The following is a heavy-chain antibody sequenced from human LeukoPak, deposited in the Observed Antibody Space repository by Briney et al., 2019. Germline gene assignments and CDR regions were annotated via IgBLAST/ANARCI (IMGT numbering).Heavy chain of an antibody. J-gene: IGHJ4*02. CDR3: ARCARGSSGWYKPLFEDY. D-gene: IGHD6-19*01. CDR1: GFIFSGYA. Sequence: GGSLRLSCAASGFIFSGYAMTWVRQAPGKGLEWVSGLSAGGGTTYYADSVKGRFTISRDNSKNTLYLQMNSLRAEDTAVYYCARCARGSSGWYKPLFEDYWGQGTLVTVSS. V-gene: IGHV3-23*01. CDR2: LSAGGGTT.